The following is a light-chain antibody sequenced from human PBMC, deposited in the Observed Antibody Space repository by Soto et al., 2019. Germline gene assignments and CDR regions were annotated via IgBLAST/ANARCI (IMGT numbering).Light chain of an antibody. CDR2: GAS. Sequence: EIVLTQSPGTLSLSPGERATLSCRASQSVSSSYLAWYRQKPGQAPRLLIYGASSRATGIPDRFSASGSGTDFTLTISRLEPEDFAVYYCQQYGSSPLTFGGGTKVEIK. J-gene: IGKJ4*01. V-gene: IGKV3-20*01. CDR3: QQYGSSPLT. CDR1: QSVSSSY.